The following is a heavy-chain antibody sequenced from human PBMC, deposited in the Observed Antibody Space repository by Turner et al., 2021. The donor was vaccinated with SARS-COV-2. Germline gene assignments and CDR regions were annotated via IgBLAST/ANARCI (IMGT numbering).Heavy chain of an antibody. D-gene: IGHD1-26*01. V-gene: IGHV4-39*02. J-gene: IGHJ2*01. CDR2: IYYSGST. CDR3: ARETADSGSYQDWYFDL. Sequence: QLQLQESGPGLVKPSETLSLTCTVSGGSISSSTYYWGWIRQPPGKGLEWIGSIYYSGSTYYNASLKSRVTISGDTSKNQFSLKLSSVTAADTAVYYCARETADSGSYQDWYFDLWGRGTLVTVSS. CDR1: GGSISSSTYY.